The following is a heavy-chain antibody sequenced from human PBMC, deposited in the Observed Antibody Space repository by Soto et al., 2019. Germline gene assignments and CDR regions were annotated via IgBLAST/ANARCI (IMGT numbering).Heavy chain of an antibody. Sequence: PSETLSLTCTVSGGSISSGGYYWSWIRQHPGKGLEWIGYIYYSGSTYYNPSLKSRVTISVDTSKNQFSLKLSSVTAADTAVYYCARLRYYGSGSYSNWFDPWGQGTLVTVPQ. D-gene: IGHD3-10*01. V-gene: IGHV4-31*03. CDR1: GGSISSGGYY. J-gene: IGHJ5*02. CDR2: IYYSGST. CDR3: ARLRYYGSGSYSNWFDP.